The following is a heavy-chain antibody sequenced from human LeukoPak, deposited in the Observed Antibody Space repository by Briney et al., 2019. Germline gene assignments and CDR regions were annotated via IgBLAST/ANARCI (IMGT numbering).Heavy chain of an antibody. CDR1: GFTFSSYG. D-gene: IGHD2-21*02. V-gene: IGHV3-23*01. J-gene: IGHJ4*02. CDR2: ISGSGGST. CDR3: AKDLVAYCGGDCSPFDY. Sequence: GGTLRLSCAASGFTFSSYGMSWVRQAPGKGLEWVSAISGSGGSTYYADSVKGRFTISRDNSKNTLYLQMNSLRAEDTAVYYCAKDLVAYCGGDCSPFDYWGQGTLVTVSS.